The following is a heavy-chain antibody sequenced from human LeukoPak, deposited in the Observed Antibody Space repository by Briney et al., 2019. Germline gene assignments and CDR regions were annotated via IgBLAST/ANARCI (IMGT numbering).Heavy chain of an antibody. CDR3: ARSGAGTTGYYYFYMDV. CDR2: ISTYSGYT. V-gene: IGHV1-18*01. CDR1: GYTFTTYG. Sequence: ASVKASCKTSGYTFTTYGITWVRQAPGHGLEWMGWISTYSGYTNFAQKCQGRVTMTTDTSTSTADMELRSLRSDDTAVYYCARSGAGTTGYYYFYMDVWGKGTTVTVSS. D-gene: IGHD1-14*01. J-gene: IGHJ6*03.